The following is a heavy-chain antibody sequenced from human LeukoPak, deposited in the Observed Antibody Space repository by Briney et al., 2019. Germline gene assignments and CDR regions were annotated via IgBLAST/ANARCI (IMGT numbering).Heavy chain of an antibody. J-gene: IGHJ6*03. CDR2: IWSDGNNR. V-gene: IGHV3-30*02. D-gene: IGHD2-8*02. Sequence: GGSLRLSCATSGFTFRNYGMHWVRQATGKGLEWVSFIWSDGNNRFYADSVKGRFTISRDNSKKVLYLQMDTLRAEDTALYYCAKDPGASVSGFYMDVWGKGTTVIVSS. CDR1: GFTFRNYG. CDR3: AKDPGASVSGFYMDV.